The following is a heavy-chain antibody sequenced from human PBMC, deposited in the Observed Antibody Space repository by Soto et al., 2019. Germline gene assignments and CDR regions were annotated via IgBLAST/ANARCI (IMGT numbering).Heavy chain of an antibody. J-gene: IGHJ4*02. CDR1: GFTFSSYG. V-gene: IGHV3-33*01. D-gene: IGHD2-8*01. CDR3: ARTMLYVELFDY. Sequence: QVQLVESGGGVVQPGRSLRLSCAASGFTFSSYGMHWVRQAPGKGLEWVAVIWYDGSNKYYADSVKGRFTISRDNSKNTLYLQMNSLRAEDTAVYYCARTMLYVELFDYWGQGTLVTVSS. CDR2: IWYDGSNK.